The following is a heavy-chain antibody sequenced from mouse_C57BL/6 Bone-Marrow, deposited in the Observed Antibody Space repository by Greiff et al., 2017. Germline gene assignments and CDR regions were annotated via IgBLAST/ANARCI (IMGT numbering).Heavy chain of an antibody. CDR2: IWRGGST. J-gene: IGHJ3*01. CDR3: ARRIYYDYGGFAY. CDR1: GFSLTSYG. V-gene: IGHV2-5*01. D-gene: IGHD2-4*01. Sequence: VQLQQSGPGLVQPSQSLSITCTVSGFSLTSYGVHWVRQSPGKGLEWLGVIWRGGSTDYNAAFMSRLSITKDNSKSQVFFKMNSLQADDTAIYYCARRIYYDYGGFAYWGQGTLVTVSA.